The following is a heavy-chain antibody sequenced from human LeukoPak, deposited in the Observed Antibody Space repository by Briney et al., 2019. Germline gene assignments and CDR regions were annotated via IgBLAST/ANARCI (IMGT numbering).Heavy chain of an antibody. CDR2: IIPIFGTA. J-gene: IGHJ4*02. Sequence: SVKLSCKASGGTVSSYAISWVRQAPGQGLELMGGIIPIFGTANYAQKFQGRVTITTDESTSTDYMELRSLRSEDTAVYYCARQSSSETIGFGENNPGQFDYWGQGTLVTVSS. CDR3: ARQSSSETIGFGENNPGQFDY. V-gene: IGHV1-69*05. D-gene: IGHD6-13*01. CDR1: GGTVSSYA.